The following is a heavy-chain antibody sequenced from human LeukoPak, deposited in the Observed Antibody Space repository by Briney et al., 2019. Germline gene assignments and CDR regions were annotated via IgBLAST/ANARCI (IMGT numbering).Heavy chain of an antibody. CDR1: GGTFSIYA. CDR3: ARDGLELRWDYFDY. CDR2: IIPIFGTA. V-gene: IGHV1-69*13. Sequence: ASVTVSCTASGGTFSIYAISWVRQAPGQGLEWMGGIIPIFGTANYAQKFQGRVTITADESTSTAYMELSSLRSEDTAVYYCARDGLELRWDYFDYWGQGTLVTVSS. D-gene: IGHD1-7*01. J-gene: IGHJ4*02.